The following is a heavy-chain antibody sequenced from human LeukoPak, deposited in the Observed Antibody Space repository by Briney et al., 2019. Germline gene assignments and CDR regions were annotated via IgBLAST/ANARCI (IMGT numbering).Heavy chain of an antibody. D-gene: IGHD4-23*01. CDR3: ARDHSGDSPYGGNANWFDP. V-gene: IGHV4-30-4*01. CDR2: IYYSGST. J-gene: IGHJ5*02. Sequence: SETLSLTCTVSGGSISSGDYYWSWIRQPPGKGLEWIGYIYYSGSTYYNPSLKSRVTISVDTSKNQFSLKLSSVTAADTAVYYCARDHSGDSPYGGNANWFDPWGQGTLVTVSS. CDR1: GGSISSGDYY.